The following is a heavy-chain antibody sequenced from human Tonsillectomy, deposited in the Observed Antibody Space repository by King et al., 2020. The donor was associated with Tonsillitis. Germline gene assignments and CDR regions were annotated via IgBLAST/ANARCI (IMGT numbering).Heavy chain of an antibody. CDR2: IIPIFGTA. Sequence: VQLVQSGAEVKKPGSSVKVSCKASGGTFSSYAISWVRQAPGQGLEWMGGIIPIFGTANYAQKFQGGVRITADESTSTAYMELSSLRSEDTAVYYCARVPGEHYYGSASHTNNWFDPWGQGTLVTVSS. CDR1: GGTFSSYA. D-gene: IGHD3-10*01. CDR3: ARVPGEHYYGSASHTNNWFDP. J-gene: IGHJ5*02. V-gene: IGHV1-69*01.